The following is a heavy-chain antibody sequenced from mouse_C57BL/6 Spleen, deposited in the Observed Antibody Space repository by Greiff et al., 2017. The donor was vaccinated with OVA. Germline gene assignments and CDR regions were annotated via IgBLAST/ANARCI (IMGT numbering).Heavy chain of an antibody. J-gene: IGHJ2*01. D-gene: IGHD1-1*01. CDR1: GYTFTDYE. V-gene: IGHV1-15*01. CDR3: TFIATVYFDY. Sequence: QVQLKESGAELVRPGASVTLSCKASGYTFTDYEMHWVKQTPVHGLEWIGAIDPETGGTAYNQKFKGKAILTADKSSSTAYMELRSLTSEDSAGYYCTFIATVYFDYWGQGTTLTVSS. CDR2: IDPETGGT.